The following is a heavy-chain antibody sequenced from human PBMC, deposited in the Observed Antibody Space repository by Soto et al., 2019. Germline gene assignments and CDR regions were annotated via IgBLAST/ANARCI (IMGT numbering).Heavy chain of an antibody. Sequence: QVQLQESGPGLVKPSETLSLTCTVSGGSISSYYWSWIRQPPGKGLEWIGYIYYSGSTNYNPSLKSRATISLDPXKNQFSLKLSSVTAADTAVYYCARGRGDTAMAWYYWGQGTLVTVSS. V-gene: IGHV4-59*01. CDR3: ARGRGDTAMAWYY. D-gene: IGHD5-18*01. CDR2: IYYSGST. CDR1: GGSISSYY. J-gene: IGHJ4*02.